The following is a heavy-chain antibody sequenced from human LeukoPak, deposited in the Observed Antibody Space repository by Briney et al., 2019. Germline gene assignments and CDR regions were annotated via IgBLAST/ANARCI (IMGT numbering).Heavy chain of an antibody. J-gene: IGHJ4*02. V-gene: IGHV3-30*14. D-gene: IGHD5-12*01. CDR3: ARGPSGYHNT. CDR2: ISYDGSNK. Sequence: QPGGSLRLSCAASGFSFSIYAMHWVRQTPGKGLEWVAIISYDGSNKYYADSVKGRFTISRDDSKNTLYLQMNSLRAEDTAVYYCARGPSGYHNTGGQGTLVTVSS. CDR1: GFSFSIYA.